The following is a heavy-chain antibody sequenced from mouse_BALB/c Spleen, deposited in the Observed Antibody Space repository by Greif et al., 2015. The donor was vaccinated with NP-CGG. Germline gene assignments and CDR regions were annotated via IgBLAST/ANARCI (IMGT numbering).Heavy chain of an antibody. J-gene: IGHJ4*01. Sequence: LKESGSELVRPGASVKLSCKASGYTFTSYWMHWVKQRPGQGLEWIGNIYPGSGSTNYDEKFKSKATLTVDTSSSTAYMQLSSLTSEDSAVYYCTRYGTYYYAMDYWGQGTSVTVSS. D-gene: IGHD2-1*01. V-gene: IGHV1S22*01. CDR2: IYPGSGST. CDR1: GYTFTSYW. CDR3: TRYGTYYYAMDY.